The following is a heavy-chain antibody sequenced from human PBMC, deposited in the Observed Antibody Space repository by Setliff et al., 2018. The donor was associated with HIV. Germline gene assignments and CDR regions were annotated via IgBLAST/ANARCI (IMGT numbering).Heavy chain of an antibody. Sequence: PSETLSLTCAVSGGSISSDNWWTWARQPPGKGLEWIGEIYHSEYTNYNPSLKSRLTISVDTSKNQFSLKLSSVTAADTAMYYCARGRVVVDNYYYYGIDVWGQGTTVTVSS. CDR3: ARGRVVVDNYYYYGIDV. CDR1: GGSISSDNW. D-gene: IGHD2-2*01. J-gene: IGHJ6*02. V-gene: IGHV4-4*02. CDR2: IYHSEYT.